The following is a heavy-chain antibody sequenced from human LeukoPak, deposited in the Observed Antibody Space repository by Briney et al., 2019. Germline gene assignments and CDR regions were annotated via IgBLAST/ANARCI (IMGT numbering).Heavy chain of an antibody. CDR3: ARDLGYSSSPGEDV. D-gene: IGHD6-6*01. CDR2: INPNSGGT. Sequence: GASVKVSCKASGYTFTGYYRHWVRQAPGQGLEWMGWINPNSGGTNYAQKFQGRVTMTRDTSISTAYMELSRLRSDDTAVYYCARDLGYSSSPGEDVWGQGTTVTVSS. CDR1: GYTFTGYY. J-gene: IGHJ6*02. V-gene: IGHV1-2*02.